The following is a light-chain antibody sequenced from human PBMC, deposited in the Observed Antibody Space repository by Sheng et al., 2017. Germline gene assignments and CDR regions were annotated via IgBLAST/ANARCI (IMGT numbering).Light chain of an antibody. CDR2: DVS. J-gene: IGLJ1*01. V-gene: IGLV2-11*01. Sequence: QSALTQPRSVSGSPGQSVTISCTGTSVGGYDYVSWYQQHPGKAPKVMTYDVSKRPSGVPDRFSGSKSGNTASLAISGLQAEDETDYYCCSYAGSYTYVFGTGTKVTVL. CDR3: CSYAGSYTYV. CDR1: SVGGYDY.